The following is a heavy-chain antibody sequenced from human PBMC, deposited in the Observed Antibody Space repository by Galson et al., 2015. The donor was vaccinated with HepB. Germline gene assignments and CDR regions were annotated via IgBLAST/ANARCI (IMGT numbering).Heavy chain of an antibody. CDR2: IGGSDDST. CDR3: AKSYRDYDMAFDY. V-gene: IGHV3-23*01. D-gene: IGHD5-12*01. CDR1: GFTFSSDA. Sequence: SLRLSCAASGFTFSSDAMNWVRQAPGKGLEWVSAIGGSDDSTYYADSVKGRFTIARDNSKNTLYLQMNSLRAEDTAVYYCAKSYRDYDMAFDYWGQGSLVTVSS. J-gene: IGHJ4*02.